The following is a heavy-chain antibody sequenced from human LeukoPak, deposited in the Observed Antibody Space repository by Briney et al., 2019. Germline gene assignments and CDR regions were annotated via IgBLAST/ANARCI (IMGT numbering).Heavy chain of an antibody. CDR1: GYTFTSYY. Sequence: ASVKVSCKASGYTFTSYYMHWVRQAPGQGLEWMGIINPSGGSTSYAQKFQGRVTMTRDTSTSTVYMELSSLRSEDTAVCYCARGAKLLAYGDYYYYGMDVWGQGTTVTVSS. CDR3: ARGAKLLAYGDYYYYGMDV. CDR2: INPSGGST. J-gene: IGHJ6*02. V-gene: IGHV1-46*01. D-gene: IGHD4-17*01.